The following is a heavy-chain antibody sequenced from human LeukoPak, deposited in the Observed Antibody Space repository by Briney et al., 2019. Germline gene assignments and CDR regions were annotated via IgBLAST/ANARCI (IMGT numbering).Heavy chain of an antibody. CDR3: ARLRNTVTTPRFDY. J-gene: IGHJ4*02. V-gene: IGHV3-23*01. D-gene: IGHD4-17*01. CDR1: GFTFTTYA. Sequence: GGSLRLSCAASGFTFTTYAMSWVRQAPGKGREWVSAISGIDGGTYYADSVKGRFTISRDNSENTVYLEMNSLRAEDTAVYYCARLRNTVTTPRFDYWGQGTLVTVSS. CDR2: ISGIDGGT.